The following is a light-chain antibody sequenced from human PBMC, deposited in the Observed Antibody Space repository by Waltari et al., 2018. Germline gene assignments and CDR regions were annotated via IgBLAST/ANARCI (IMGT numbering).Light chain of an antibody. CDR1: SSDVGGYNY. V-gene: IGLV2-14*01. CDR2: EVS. CDR3: SSYASTITVV. Sequence: QSALTQPASVSGSPGQSITISCTGTSSDVGGYNYVYWYQQHPGKAPKLMIYEVSNRPSGVSNRFSGSKSGNTASLTISGLQPEDEADYYCSSYASTITVVFGGGTKLTVL. J-gene: IGLJ2*01.